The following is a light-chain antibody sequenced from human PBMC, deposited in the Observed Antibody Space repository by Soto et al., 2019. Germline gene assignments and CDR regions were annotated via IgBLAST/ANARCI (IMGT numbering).Light chain of an antibody. V-gene: IGKV3-15*01. CDR1: QSVNSN. CDR2: DAS. J-gene: IGKJ4*01. CDR3: QQYNVWPPLT. Sequence: EIVMTQSPATLSVSPGERATLSCRASQSVNSNLAWYRQKPGQAPRLLISDASTRATGVPARFSGSGSGTDYTIPISRRQSEDSGLYYCQQYNVWPPLTSGGGTKVVIK.